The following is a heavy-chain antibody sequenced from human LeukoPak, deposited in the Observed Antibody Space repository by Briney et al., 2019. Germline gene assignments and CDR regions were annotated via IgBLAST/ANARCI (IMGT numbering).Heavy chain of an antibody. CDR1: GFTFSSYA. CDR3: TRDPPYPDFWSDF. D-gene: IGHD3-3*01. CDR2: ISGSGGST. Sequence: GGSLRLSCAASGFTFSSYAMSWVRQAPGKGLEWVSAISGSGGSTYYADSVKGRFTISRDNSENTLYLQMNSLRAEDTAMYYCTRDPPYPDFWSDFWGQGTLVTVSS. J-gene: IGHJ4*02. V-gene: IGHV3-23*01.